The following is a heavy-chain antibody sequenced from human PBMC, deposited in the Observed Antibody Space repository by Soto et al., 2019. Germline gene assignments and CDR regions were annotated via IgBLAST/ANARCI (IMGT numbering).Heavy chain of an antibody. CDR1: GFTFSSYA. J-gene: IGHJ4*02. CDR2: ISVSGGST. CDR3: ASNTRYDPPDY. V-gene: IGHV3-23*01. Sequence: ESGGGLVQPGGSLRLSCAASGFTFSSYAMSWVRQAPGKGLAWVSGISVSGGSTYYADSVKGRFTISRDNSKNTLYLQMNSLRVEDTAVYYCASNTRYDPPDYWGQGTLVTVSS. D-gene: IGHD3-16*01.